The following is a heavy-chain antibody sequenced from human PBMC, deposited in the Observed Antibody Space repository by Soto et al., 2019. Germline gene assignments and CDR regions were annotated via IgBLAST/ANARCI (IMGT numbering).Heavy chain of an antibody. Sequence: PSETLSLTCTVSGGSISDFWWSWIRQLPGKGLEWIGSIYSSGSANYNPSLKNRVAFSVDTSRNQLSLNLRSVTTADTALYYCARGYSELYSGYDYLFDTWGQGTLVTVSS. J-gene: IGHJ5*02. D-gene: IGHD5-12*01. CDR1: GGSISDFW. CDR3: ARGYSELYSGYDYLFDT. V-gene: IGHV4-59*01. CDR2: IYSSGSA.